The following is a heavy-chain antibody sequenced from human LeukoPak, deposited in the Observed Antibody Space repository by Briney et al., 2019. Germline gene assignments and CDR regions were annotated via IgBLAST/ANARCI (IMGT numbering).Heavy chain of an antibody. Sequence: PGESLRLSCVVSGLTVSRKFMNWVRQAPGKGLEWVSGIYDDGSTFYADSVKGRFSISRDTSRNTLSLQMNSLRAEDTAVYYCARDLVYYYDVLGTHALDIWGQGTMVTVSS. V-gene: IGHV3-66*01. CDR1: GLTVSRKF. CDR2: IYDDGST. CDR3: ARDLVYYYDVLGTHALDI. D-gene: IGHD3-22*01. J-gene: IGHJ3*02.